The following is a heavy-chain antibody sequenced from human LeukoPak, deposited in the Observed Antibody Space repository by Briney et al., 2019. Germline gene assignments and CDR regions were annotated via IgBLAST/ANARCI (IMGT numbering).Heavy chain of an antibody. CDR1: GGSISSYY. V-gene: IGHV4-59*12. CDR2: IYYSGST. D-gene: IGHD6-6*01. CDR3: ARVTYSSSSMSVDGFDI. J-gene: IGHJ3*02. Sequence: SETLSLTCTVSGGSISSYYWSWIRQPPGKGLEWIGYIYYSGSTNYNPSLKSRVTISVDTSKNQFSLKLSSVTAADTAVYYCARVTYSSSSMSVDGFDIWGQGTMVTVSS.